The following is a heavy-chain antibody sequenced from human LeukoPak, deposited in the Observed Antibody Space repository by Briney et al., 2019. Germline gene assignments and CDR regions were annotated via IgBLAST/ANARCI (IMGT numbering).Heavy chain of an antibody. Sequence: GASLRPSCAASGFTFSSYAMSWVRQAPGKGLEWVSAISGSGGSTYYADSVKGRFTISRDNSKNTLYLQMNSLRAEDTAVYYCAKDKAVEMATMFDYWGQGTLVTVSS. CDR1: GFTFSSYA. D-gene: IGHD5-24*01. CDR2: ISGSGGST. CDR3: AKDKAVEMATMFDY. J-gene: IGHJ4*02. V-gene: IGHV3-23*01.